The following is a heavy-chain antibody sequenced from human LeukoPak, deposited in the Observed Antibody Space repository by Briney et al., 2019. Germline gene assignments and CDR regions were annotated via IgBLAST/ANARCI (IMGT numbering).Heavy chain of an antibody. J-gene: IGHJ4*02. V-gene: IGHV5-51*01. D-gene: IGHD3-22*01. CDR3: ARLRALSHYDSSGYYLDY. Sequence: GESLKISCKGSGYSFTSYWIGWVRQMPGKGLEWMGIICPGDSDTRYSPSFQGQVTISADKSISTAYLQWSSLKASDTAMYYCARLRALSHYDSSGYYLDYWGQGTLVTVSS. CDR2: ICPGDSDT. CDR1: GYSFTSYW.